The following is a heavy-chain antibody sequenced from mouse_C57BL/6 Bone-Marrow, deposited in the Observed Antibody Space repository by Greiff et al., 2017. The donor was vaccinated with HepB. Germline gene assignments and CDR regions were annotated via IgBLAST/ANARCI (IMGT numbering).Heavy chain of an antibody. D-gene: IGHD4-1*01. V-gene: IGHV1-62-3*01. CDR1: GYTFTSYW. Sequence: QVQLQQPGAELVKPGASVKLSCKASGYTFTSYWMHWVKQRPGRGLECIGRIDPNSGGTKYNEKFKGKATLTADKSSSTAYMELRSLTSEDSAVYFCARRLGRAPYYAMDYWGQGTSVTVSS. J-gene: IGHJ4*01. CDR3: ARRLGRAPYYAMDY. CDR2: IDPNSGGT.